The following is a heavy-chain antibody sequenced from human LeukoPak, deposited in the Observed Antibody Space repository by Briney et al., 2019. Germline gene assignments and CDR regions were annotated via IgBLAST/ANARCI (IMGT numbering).Heavy chain of an antibody. CDR2: ISHSGNT. V-gene: IGHV4-34*01. Sequence: ASETLSLTCGVNGASLSGNHWSWIRQSPGKGLEWIAEISHSGNTNYNPSLLGRVSISLDTSKDQISLRLYSVTAADTGVFYCARRYPPRGYSYDSWGQGTLVTVSS. J-gene: IGHJ4*02. CDR1: GASLSGNH. CDR3: ARRYPPRGYSYDS. D-gene: IGHD5-12*01.